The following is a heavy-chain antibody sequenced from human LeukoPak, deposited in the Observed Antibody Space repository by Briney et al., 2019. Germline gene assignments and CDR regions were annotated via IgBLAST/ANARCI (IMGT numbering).Heavy chain of an antibody. Sequence: PGGSLRLSCAASGFTFSSYSMNWVRQAPGKGLEWVSSISSSSSYIYYADSVKGRFTISRDNAKNSLYLQMNSLRAEDTAVYYCARDSYYDSSGYYSSFDYWGQGTLVTVS. CDR2: ISSSSSYI. CDR1: GFTFSSYS. V-gene: IGHV3-21*01. D-gene: IGHD3-22*01. J-gene: IGHJ4*02. CDR3: ARDSYYDSSGYYSSFDY.